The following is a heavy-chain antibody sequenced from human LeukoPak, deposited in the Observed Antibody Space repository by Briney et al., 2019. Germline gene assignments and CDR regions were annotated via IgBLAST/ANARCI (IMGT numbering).Heavy chain of an antibody. J-gene: IGHJ4*02. V-gene: IGHV3-11*04. Sequence: GGSLRLSCAASGFTFSDYYMSWIRQAPGKGLEWVSYISSSGSTIYYADSVKGRFTISRDNSKNTLYLQMNSLRAEDTAVYYCARDCYGDSKYYFDYWGQGTLVTVSS. CDR3: ARDCYGDSKYYFDY. CDR2: ISSSGSTI. CDR1: GFTFSDYY. D-gene: IGHD4-17*01.